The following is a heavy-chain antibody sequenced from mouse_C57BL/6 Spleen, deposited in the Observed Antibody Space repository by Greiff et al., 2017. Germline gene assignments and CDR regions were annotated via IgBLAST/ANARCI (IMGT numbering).Heavy chain of an antibody. J-gene: IGHJ2*01. CDR1: GYTFTDYE. V-gene: IGHV1-15*01. D-gene: IGHD2-4*01. Sequence: VKLQQSGAELVRPGASVTLSCKASGYTFTDYEMHWVKQTPVHGLEWIGAIDPETGGTAYNQKFKGKAILTADKSSSTAYMELRSLTSEDSAVYYCTRWGLRLGFDYWGQGTTLTVSS. CDR3: TRWGLRLGFDY. CDR2: IDPETGGT.